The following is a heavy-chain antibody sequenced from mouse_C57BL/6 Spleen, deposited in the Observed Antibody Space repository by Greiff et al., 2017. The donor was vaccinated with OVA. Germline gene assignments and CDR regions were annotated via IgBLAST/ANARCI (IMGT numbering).Heavy chain of an antibody. CDR3: AREGWSYFDY. Sequence: EVKLMESEGGLVQPGSSMKLSCTASGFTFSDYYMAWVRQVPEKGLEWVANINYDGSSTYYLDSLKSRFIISRDNAKNILYLQMSSLKSEDTATYYCAREGWSYFDYWGQGTTLTVSS. V-gene: IGHV5-16*01. D-gene: IGHD2-3*01. CDR2: INYDGSST. J-gene: IGHJ2*01. CDR1: GFTFSDYY.